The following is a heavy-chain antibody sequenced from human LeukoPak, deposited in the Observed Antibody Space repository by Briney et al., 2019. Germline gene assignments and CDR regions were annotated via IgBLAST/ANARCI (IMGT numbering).Heavy chain of an antibody. D-gene: IGHD3-22*01. J-gene: IGHJ4*02. V-gene: IGHV3-20*04. CDR1: GFTFDDYG. CDR3: ARGEYNYYDSSAYYYYFDC. Sequence: GGSLRLSCAASGFTFDDYGMSWVRQAPGKGLEWASGINWSGGSTGYADSVKGRFTISRDNAKNSLYLQMNSLSAEDTALYYCARGEYNYYDSSAYYYYFDCWGQGTLVTASS. CDR2: INWSGGST.